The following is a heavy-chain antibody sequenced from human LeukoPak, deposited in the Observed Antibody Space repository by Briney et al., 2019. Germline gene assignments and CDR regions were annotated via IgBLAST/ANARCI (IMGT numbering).Heavy chain of an antibody. Sequence: PSETLSLTCTVSGGSISSYYWGWIRQPPGKGLEWIGYMYYSRSTNSNPSLKSRVSISLDTSKNQFSLKLSSVTAADTAVYYCARGPDYGGFNAMDVWGQGTTVAV. CDR2: MYYSRST. CDR3: ARGPDYGGFNAMDV. D-gene: IGHD4-23*01. V-gene: IGHV4-59*01. CDR1: GGSISSYY. J-gene: IGHJ6*02.